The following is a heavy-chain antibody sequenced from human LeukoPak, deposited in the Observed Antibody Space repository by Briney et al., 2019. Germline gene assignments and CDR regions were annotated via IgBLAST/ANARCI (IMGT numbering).Heavy chain of an antibody. CDR3: ARDLTRSHYYDSSGYRADAFDI. Sequence: GASVKVSCKASGYTFTSYGISWVRQAPGQGLEWMGWISAYNGNTNYAQKLQGRVTITADESTSTAYMELSSLRSEDTAVYYCARDLTRSHYYDSSGYRADAFDIWGQGTMVTVSS. CDR2: ISAYNGNT. CDR1: GYTFTSYG. V-gene: IGHV1-18*01. D-gene: IGHD3-22*01. J-gene: IGHJ3*02.